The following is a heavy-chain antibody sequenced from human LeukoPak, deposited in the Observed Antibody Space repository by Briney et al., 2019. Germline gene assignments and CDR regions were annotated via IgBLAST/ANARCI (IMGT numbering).Heavy chain of an antibody. CDR2: VSTSGST. D-gene: IGHD3-10*01. V-gene: IGHV4-4*07. CDR1: GDSISRYY. Sequence: SETLSLTCTVSGDSISRYYWSWIRQPAGKGLEWIGRVSTSGSTYYNPSLKSRVTISVDTSKNQFSLKLSSVTAADTAVYYCARPLWFGESPGAFDIWGQGTMVTVSS. J-gene: IGHJ3*02. CDR3: ARPLWFGESPGAFDI.